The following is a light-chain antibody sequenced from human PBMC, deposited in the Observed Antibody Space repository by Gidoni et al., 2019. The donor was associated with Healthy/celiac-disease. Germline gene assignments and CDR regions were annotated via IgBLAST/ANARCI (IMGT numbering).Light chain of an antibody. CDR3: SSYTSSSTKV. CDR2: EVS. J-gene: IGLJ1*01. CDR1: SSDVGGYNY. Sequence: QSALTQPASVSGSPGQSITISCTGTSSDVGGYNYVSWYQQHPGKAPKLMIYEVSNRPSGVSNRFSGSKSGNTASLTISGLQAEDEAYYYCSSYTSSSTKVFVTGTKVTVL. V-gene: IGLV2-14*01.